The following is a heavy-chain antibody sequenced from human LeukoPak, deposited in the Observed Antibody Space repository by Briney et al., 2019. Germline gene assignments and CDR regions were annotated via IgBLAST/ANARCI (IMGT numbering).Heavy chain of an antibody. V-gene: IGHV1-2*06. CDR1: GYTFTGYY. Sequence: ASVKVSCKASGYTFTGYYMHWVRQAPGQGLEWMGRINPNSGGTNYAQKFQGRVTVTRDTSISTAYMELSRLRSDDTAVYYCARDLEWELLFDYWGQGTLVTVSS. D-gene: IGHD1-26*01. CDR3: ARDLEWELLFDY. CDR2: INPNSGGT. J-gene: IGHJ4*02.